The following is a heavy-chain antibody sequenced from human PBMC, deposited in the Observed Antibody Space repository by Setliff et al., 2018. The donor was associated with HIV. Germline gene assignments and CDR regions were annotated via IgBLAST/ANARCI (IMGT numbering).Heavy chain of an antibody. J-gene: IGHJ4*02. CDR1: GYTFTDYW. CDR3: ASFHRHEYMSASVTGVY. CDR2: IYPGDSDT. D-gene: IGHD6-13*01. V-gene: IGHV5-51*01. Sequence: GESLKISCKASGYTFTDYWIGWVRQMPGKGLEWMAIIYPGDSDTRYSPSFQGQVTISADKSISTAYLQWSSLKASDTAMYYCASFHRHEYMSASVTGVYWGQGTLVTVSS.